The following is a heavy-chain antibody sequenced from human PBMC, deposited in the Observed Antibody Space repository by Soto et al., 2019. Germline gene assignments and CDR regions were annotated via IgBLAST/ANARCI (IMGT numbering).Heavy chain of an antibody. J-gene: IGHJ4*02. Sequence: EVQLVESGGGLVQPGGSLRLSCAASGFTFSSYSMNWVCQAPGKGLEWVSYISSSSSTIYYADSVKGRFTISRDNAKNSLYLQMNSLRDEDTAVYYCARGLYYYDSRGYWGYWGQGTLVTVSS. D-gene: IGHD3-22*01. CDR2: ISSSSSTI. CDR1: GFTFSSYS. V-gene: IGHV3-48*02. CDR3: ARGLYYYDSRGYWGY.